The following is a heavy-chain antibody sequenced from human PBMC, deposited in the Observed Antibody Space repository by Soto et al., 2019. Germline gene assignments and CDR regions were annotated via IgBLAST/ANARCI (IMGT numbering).Heavy chain of an antibody. CDR2: IYYSGST. J-gene: IGHJ6*02. CDR1: GGSISSYY. Sequence: SETLSLTCTVSGGSISSYYWSWIRQPPGKGLEWIGYIYYSGSTNYNPSLKSRVTISVDTSKNQFSLKLSSVTAADTAVYYCARARAPYYYYGMDVWGQGTTVTV. V-gene: IGHV4-59*08. CDR3: ARARAPYYYYGMDV.